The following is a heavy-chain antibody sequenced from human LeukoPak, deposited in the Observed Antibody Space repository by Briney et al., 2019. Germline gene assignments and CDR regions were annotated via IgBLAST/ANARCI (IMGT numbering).Heavy chain of an antibody. CDR1: GFTFSEYY. D-gene: IGHD5-24*01. CDR3: ARDDHGYDY. Sequence: GGSLRLSCGASGFTFSEYYMNSIRQAPGKGLEWVSYISSTGSTKYYADSVKGRFTISRDNAKNSLYLQMNSLRVEDTAVYYCARDDHGYDYWGQGTLVTVSS. V-gene: IGHV3-11*04. CDR2: ISSTGSTK. J-gene: IGHJ4*02.